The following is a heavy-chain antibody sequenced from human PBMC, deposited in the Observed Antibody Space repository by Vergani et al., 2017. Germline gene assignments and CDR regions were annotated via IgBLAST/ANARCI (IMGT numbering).Heavy chain of an antibody. V-gene: IGHV3-23*01. J-gene: IGHJ4*02. CDR2: VTGSSATP. CDR1: GFSFTGYA. CDR3: TKGSRGDTGYFFDY. Sequence: EVQLLESGGGLVQPGGSLRLSCEASGFSFTGYAMSWVRQAPGKGLEWVSSVTGSSATPYYADSVKGRFIISRDNSKNTLHLQMNSLRADDTAVYYCTKGSRGDTGYFFDYWGQGNLATVSS. D-gene: IGHD5-18*01.